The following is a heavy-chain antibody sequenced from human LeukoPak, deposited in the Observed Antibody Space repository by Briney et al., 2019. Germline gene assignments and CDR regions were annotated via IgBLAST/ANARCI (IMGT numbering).Heavy chain of an antibody. D-gene: IGHD3-9*01. CDR3: AKDRNYDFLTGYYRYFDL. V-gene: IGHV3-23*01. CDR2: ISNSGGST. J-gene: IGHJ2*01. CDR1: GFTFSSYA. Sequence: GGPLRLSCAASGFTFSSYAMSWVLQAPGKGLEWVSAISNSGGSTYYADSVKGRFTISRDNSKNTLYLQMNRLRAEDTAVYYCAKDRNYDFLTGYYRYFDLWGRGTLVTVSS.